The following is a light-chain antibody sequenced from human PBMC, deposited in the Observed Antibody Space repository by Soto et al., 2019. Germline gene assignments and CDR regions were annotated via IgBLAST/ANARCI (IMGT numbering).Light chain of an antibody. CDR3: QQYNSFPST. CDR1: QTISSY. CDR2: KAS. V-gene: IGKV1-5*03. J-gene: IGKJ1*01. Sequence: DIQMTQSPSSLSASVGHTVTFTCLASQTISSYLNWYQQKPGKAPKLLIYKASTLQTGVPSRFSGNGFGTQFTLTISSLQPDDFAIYYCQQYNSFPSTFGLGTKVDI.